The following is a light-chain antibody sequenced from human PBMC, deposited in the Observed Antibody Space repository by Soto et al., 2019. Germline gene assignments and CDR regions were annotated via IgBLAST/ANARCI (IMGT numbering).Light chain of an antibody. V-gene: IGKV3D-20*02. CDR3: QQSYSTPQT. J-gene: IGKJ1*01. Sequence: EIVLTQSPGTLSLSPGERSTLSCRASQSVSSHYLAWYQQRHGQAPRLXIYDASSRATGVPDRFSGSGSGTDFTLTISSLQPEDFATYDCQQSYSTPQTFGQGTKVDIK. CDR2: DAS. CDR1: QSVSSHY.